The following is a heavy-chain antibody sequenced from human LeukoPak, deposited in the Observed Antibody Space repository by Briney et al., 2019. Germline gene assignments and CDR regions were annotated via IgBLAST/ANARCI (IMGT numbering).Heavy chain of an antibody. CDR1: GYTFTGYH. CDR2: INPNSGGT. V-gene: IGHV1-2*06. CDR3: ARPPRTGAYYYMDV. J-gene: IGHJ6*03. Sequence: ASVKVSCKASGYTFTGYHMHWVRQAPGQGLEWMGRINPNSGGTNYAQKFQGRVTMTRDTSISTAYMELSRLRSDDTAVYYCARPPRTGAYYYMDVWGKGTTVTVSS. D-gene: IGHD7-27*01.